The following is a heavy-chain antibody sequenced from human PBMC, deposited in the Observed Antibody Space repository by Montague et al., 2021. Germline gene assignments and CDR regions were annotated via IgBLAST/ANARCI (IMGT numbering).Heavy chain of an antibody. D-gene: IGHD3-22*01. J-gene: IGHJ4*01. CDR2: VFYSGAT. CDR1: GGSISGWY. CDR3: ARQGFYESGGFFI. Sequence: SETLSLTCNVSGGSISGWYWSWIRQPPGKGLEWIGSVFYSGATNYNPSLKSRVTMSADTSKNQVSLKLNSVTAADTAVYYCARQGFYESGGFFIWGLGTLVTVSS. V-gene: IGHV4-59*01.